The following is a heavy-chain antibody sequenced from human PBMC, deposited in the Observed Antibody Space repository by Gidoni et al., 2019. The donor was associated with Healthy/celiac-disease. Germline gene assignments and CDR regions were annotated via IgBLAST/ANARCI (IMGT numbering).Heavy chain of an antibody. CDR3: ARDWLGDGDYGNWFDP. CDR1: GFPFSRYG. D-gene: IGHD4-17*01. J-gene: IGHJ5*02. CDR2: IWYDGSNK. Sequence: QVQLVESGGGVVQPGGSRSLSCAASGFPFSRYGMHWVRRAPGKGLEWVAVIWYDGSNKDYADSVKGRFTISRDNSKNTLYLQMNSLRAEDTAVYYCARDWLGDGDYGNWFDPWGQGTLVTVSS. V-gene: IGHV3-33*01.